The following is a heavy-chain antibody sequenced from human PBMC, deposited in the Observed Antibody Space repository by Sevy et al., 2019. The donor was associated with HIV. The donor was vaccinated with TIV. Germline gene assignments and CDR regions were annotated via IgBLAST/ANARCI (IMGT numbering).Heavy chain of an antibody. D-gene: IGHD5-18*01. CDR3: AKGGDPGYAYGYVIY. CDR1: GFSFSTYG. Sequence: GGSLRLSCAASGFSFSTYGMHWVRQAPGKGLEWVAFIRFDGTSKYYADSVKGRFTISRDNSRNTLYLQMNSLRAADTAVYYCAKGGDPGYAYGYVIYWGQRTLVTVSS. J-gene: IGHJ4*02. CDR2: IRFDGTSK. V-gene: IGHV3-30*02.